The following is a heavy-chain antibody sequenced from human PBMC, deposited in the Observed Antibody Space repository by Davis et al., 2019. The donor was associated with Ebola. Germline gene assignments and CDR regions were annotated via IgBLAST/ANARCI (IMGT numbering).Heavy chain of an antibody. D-gene: IGHD6-13*01. CDR1: GGSISSYY. V-gene: IGHV4-59*08. CDR3: ARAPTNSSWTHYYGMDV. Sequence: SETLSPTCTVSGGSISSYYWSWIRQPPGKGLEWIGYIYYSGSTNYNPSLKSRVTISVDTSKNQFSLKLSSVTAADTAVYYCARAPTNSSWTHYYGMDVWGQGTTVTVSS. J-gene: IGHJ6*02. CDR2: IYYSGST.